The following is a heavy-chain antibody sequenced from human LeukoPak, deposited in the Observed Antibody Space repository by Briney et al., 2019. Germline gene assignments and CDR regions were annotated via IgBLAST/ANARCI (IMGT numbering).Heavy chain of an antibody. J-gene: IGHJ4*02. CDR3: AKGHTYGLGESYLDF. D-gene: IGHD5-18*01. V-gene: IGHV3-9*01. CDR2: ISWNSGSI. Sequence: GGSLRLSCEASGYTFDDYAMHWVRQAPGKGLEWVSAISWNSGSIGYADSVKGRFTISRDNGKNSLYLQMNSLRTEDTALYYCAKGHTYGLGESYLDFWGQGTLVSVSS. CDR1: GYTFDDYA.